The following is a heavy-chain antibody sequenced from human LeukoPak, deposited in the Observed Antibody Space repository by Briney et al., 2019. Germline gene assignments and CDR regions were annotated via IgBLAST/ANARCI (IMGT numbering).Heavy chain of an antibody. CDR2: IYYSGST. J-gene: IGHJ4*02. CDR1: GGSISSYY. D-gene: IGHD2-2*01. V-gene: IGHV4-59*01. CDR3: ASTPSGVVPAAIGDYFDY. Sequence: PSETLSLTCTVSGGSISSYYWSWIRQPPGKGLEWIGDIYYSGSTNYNAYFKNRVTISVVTSKSQFSLKLSSVTAADTAVYYCASTPSGVVPAAIGDYFDYWGQGTLVTVSS.